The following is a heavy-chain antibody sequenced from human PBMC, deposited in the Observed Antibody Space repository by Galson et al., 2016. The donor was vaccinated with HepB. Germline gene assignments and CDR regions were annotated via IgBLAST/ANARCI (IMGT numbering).Heavy chain of an antibody. V-gene: IGHV3-21*01. J-gene: IGHJ3*02. CDR3: ARVRVGATFMDAFDI. CDR1: GFTFSSYS. CDR2: ISSGSSYI. Sequence: SLRLSCAASGFTFSSYSMNWVRQAPGKGLEWVSSISSGSSYIYYADTVKGRFTIPRDNAKNSLYLQMNSLRAEDTAVYYCARVRVGATFMDAFDIWGQGTMVTVSS. D-gene: IGHD1-26*01.